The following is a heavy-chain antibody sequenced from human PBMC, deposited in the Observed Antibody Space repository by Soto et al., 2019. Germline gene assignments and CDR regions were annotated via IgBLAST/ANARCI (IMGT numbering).Heavy chain of an antibody. D-gene: IGHD1-1*01. CDR1: GGSISSYY. CDR3: ARSTGTTIASFDY. V-gene: IGHV4-59*08. J-gene: IGHJ4*02. Sequence: PSETLSLTCTVSGGSISSYYWSWIRQPPGKGLEWIGYIYYSGSTNYNPSLKSRVTISVDTSKNQFSLKLSSVTAADTAVYYCARSTGTTIASFDYWGQGTLVTVSS. CDR2: IYYSGST.